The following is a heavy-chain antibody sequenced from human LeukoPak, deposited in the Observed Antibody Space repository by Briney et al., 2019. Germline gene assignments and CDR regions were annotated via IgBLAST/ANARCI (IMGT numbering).Heavy chain of an antibody. V-gene: IGHV4-39*07. CDR1: GGSISSSSYY. D-gene: IGHD3-22*01. CDR3: ARTPAPLYYYDSSGYYFDY. Sequence: SETLSLTCTVSGGSISSSSYYRGWIRQPPGKGLEWIGSIYYSGSTYYNPSLKSRVTISVDTSKNQFSLKLSSVTAADTAVYYCARTPAPLYYYDSSGYYFDYWGQGTLVTVSS. CDR2: IYYSGST. J-gene: IGHJ4*02.